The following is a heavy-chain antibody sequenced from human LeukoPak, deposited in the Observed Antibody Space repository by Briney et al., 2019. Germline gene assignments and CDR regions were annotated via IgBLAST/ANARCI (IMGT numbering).Heavy chain of an antibody. D-gene: IGHD3-3*01. CDR3: AREGARRVSHLSGVLRY. V-gene: IGHV1-2*04. J-gene: IGHJ4*02. CDR1: GYTFTGYY. Sequence: ASVKVSCKASGYTFTGYYMHWVRQAPGQGLEWMGWINPNSGGTNYAQKFQGWVTMTRDTSISTAYMELSRLRSDDTAVYYCAREGARRVSHLSGVLRYWGQGTLVTVSS. CDR2: INPNSGGT.